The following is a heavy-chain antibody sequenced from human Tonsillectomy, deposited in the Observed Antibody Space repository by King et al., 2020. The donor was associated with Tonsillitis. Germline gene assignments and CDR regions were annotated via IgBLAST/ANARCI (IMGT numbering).Heavy chain of an antibody. CDR1: GFTFSSYA. J-gene: IGHJ3*02. V-gene: IGHV3-30*04. Sequence: VQLVESGGGVVQPGRSLRLSCAASGFTFSSYAMHWVRQAPGKGLEWVAVISYDGSNKYYADSVKGRFTISRDNSKNTLYLQMNSLRAEDTAVYYCARTRPLVAFDIWGQGTMFTVSS. D-gene: IGHD6-13*01. CDR2: ISYDGSNK. CDR3: ARTRPLVAFDI.